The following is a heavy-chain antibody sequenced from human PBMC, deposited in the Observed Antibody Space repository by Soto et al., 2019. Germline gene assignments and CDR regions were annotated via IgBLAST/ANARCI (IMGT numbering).Heavy chain of an antibody. D-gene: IGHD2-2*01. V-gene: IGHV1-8*01. CDR1: RYTFTSYD. Sequence: ASVKVSCKASRYTFTSYDINWVRQATGQGXEWMGWMNPNSGNTGYAQKFQGRVTMTRNTSISTAYMELSSLRSEDTAVYYCARYCSSTSCTEDYYYGMDVWGQGTTVTVSS. CDR2: MNPNSGNT. CDR3: ARYCSSTSCTEDYYYGMDV. J-gene: IGHJ6*02.